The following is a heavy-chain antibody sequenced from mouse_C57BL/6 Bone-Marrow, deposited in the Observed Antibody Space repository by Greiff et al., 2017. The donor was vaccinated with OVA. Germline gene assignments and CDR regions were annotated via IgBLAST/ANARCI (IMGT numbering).Heavy chain of an antibody. CDR1: GFTFTDYY. V-gene: IGHV7-3*01. CDR3: ARFRLDYYAMDY. CDR2: IRNKANGYTT. J-gene: IGHJ4*01. Sequence: EVKLMESGGGLVQPGGSLSLSCAASGFTFTDYYMSWVRQPPGTALEWLGFIRNKANGYTTEYSASVKGRFTISRDNSQSILYRQMNALRAEDSATYYCARFRLDYYAMDYWGQGTSVTVSS.